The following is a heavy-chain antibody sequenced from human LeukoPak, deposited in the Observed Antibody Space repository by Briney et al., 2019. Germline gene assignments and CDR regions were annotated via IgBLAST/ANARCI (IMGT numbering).Heavy chain of an antibody. Sequence: ASVKVSCKASGYTVTNYYMHWVRPAPGQGLEWMGIINPSGGSTTYAQKFQDRVTMTRDTSTSTVYMELSSLRSEDTAVYYCARVCSSVKRLRYFDWSYNWFDPWGQGTLVTVSS. CDR1: GYTVTNYY. V-gene: IGHV1-46*01. CDR3: ARVCSSVKRLRYFDWSYNWFDP. J-gene: IGHJ5*02. CDR2: INPSGGST. D-gene: IGHD3-9*01.